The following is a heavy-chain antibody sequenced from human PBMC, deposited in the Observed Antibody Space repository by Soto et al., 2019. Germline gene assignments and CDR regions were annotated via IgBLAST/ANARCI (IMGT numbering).Heavy chain of an antibody. V-gene: IGHV3-23*01. CDR2: ITSGGDI. CDR3: AKRLTSSSDWYYFDY. CDR1: GFTFSGFA. J-gene: IGHJ4*02. D-gene: IGHD6-19*01. Sequence: GGSLRLSCAASGFTFSGFAMSWVRQAPGKGLEWVSIITSGGDIYYADSVKGRFTISRDNSKNTLYLQMNSLRADDTAVYYCAKRLTSSSDWYYFDYWGQGTLVTVSS.